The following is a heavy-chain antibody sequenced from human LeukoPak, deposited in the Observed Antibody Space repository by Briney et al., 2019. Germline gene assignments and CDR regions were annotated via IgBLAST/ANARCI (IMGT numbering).Heavy chain of an antibody. CDR2: ISGYNGNT. J-gene: IGHJ4*02. CDR3: ARDVTSGSYYWRY. D-gene: IGHD1-26*01. CDR1: GYSGISYG. Sequence: GASVKVSCKGSGYSGISYGISWGRQAPGQGLGWVGWISGYNGNTTYAPKLQSRVTMTTDTPTRTAYMEPRSLTSDDTAVYYCARDVTSGSYYWRYWGQGTLVTVSS. V-gene: IGHV1-18*01.